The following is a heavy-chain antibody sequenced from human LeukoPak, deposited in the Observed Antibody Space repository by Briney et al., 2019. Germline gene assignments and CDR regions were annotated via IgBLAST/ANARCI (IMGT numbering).Heavy chain of an antibody. CDR3: ARKRYCSGGSCPDVFQH. CDR1: GFTFSSYW. CDR2: IKQDGSEK. Sequence: GGSLRLSCAASGFTFSSYWMSWVRQAPGKGLEWVANIKQDGSEKYYVDSVKGRFTVSRDNAKNSLYLQMNSLRAEDTAVYYCARKRYCSGGSCPDVFQHWGQGTLVTVSS. J-gene: IGHJ1*01. V-gene: IGHV3-7*01. D-gene: IGHD2-15*01.